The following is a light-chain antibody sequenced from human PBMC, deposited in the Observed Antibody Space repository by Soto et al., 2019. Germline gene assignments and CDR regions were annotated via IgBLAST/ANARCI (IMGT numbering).Light chain of an antibody. CDR3: QQYNNWPPLYT. Sequence: EIVMTQSPATLSVSPGERATLSCRASQSVSSNLAWYQQKPGQAPRLLIYGASTRATGIPARFSCSGSGTEFTLTISSLQSEYFAVYYCQQYNNWPPLYTFGQGTKLEIK. CDR1: QSVSSN. J-gene: IGKJ2*01. V-gene: IGKV3-15*01. CDR2: GAS.